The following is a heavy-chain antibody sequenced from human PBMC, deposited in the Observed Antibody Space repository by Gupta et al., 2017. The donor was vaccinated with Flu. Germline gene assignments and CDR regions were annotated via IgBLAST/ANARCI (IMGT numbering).Heavy chain of an antibody. CDR1: GGSFKNYA. V-gene: IGHV1-69*01. Sequence: QVQVAQSGAEVKKPGSSVKVSCTASGGSFKNYALFWVRQAPGQGLEWMGGIIPMYGTTDYAQKFQGRVTITADESMGTGYMELTSLRSEDTAVYFCARVSSGWHSGFDYWGQGTLVTVSS. D-gene: IGHD6-19*01. CDR2: IIPMYGTT. CDR3: ARVSSGWHSGFDY. J-gene: IGHJ4*02.